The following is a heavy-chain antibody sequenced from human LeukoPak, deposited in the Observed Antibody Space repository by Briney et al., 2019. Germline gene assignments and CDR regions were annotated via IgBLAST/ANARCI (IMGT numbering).Heavy chain of an antibody. CDR1: EGTFSSYA. J-gene: IGHJ4*02. CDR2: IIPILGIA. D-gene: IGHD4-17*01. Sequence: SVKVSCKASEGTFSSYAISWVRQAPGQGLEWMGRIIPILGIANYAQKFQGRVTITADKSTSTAYMELSSLRSEDTAVYYCARGGDYGDYVSDYWGQGTLVTVSS. V-gene: IGHV1-69*04. CDR3: ARGGDYGDYVSDY.